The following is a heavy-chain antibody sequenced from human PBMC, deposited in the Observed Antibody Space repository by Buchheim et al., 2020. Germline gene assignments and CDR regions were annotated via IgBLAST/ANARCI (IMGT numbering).Heavy chain of an antibody. CDR2: ISYDGSNK. CDR3: AKENRIVGATKYYYYGMDV. D-gene: IGHD1-26*01. CDR1: GFTFSSYG. Sequence: QVQLVESGGGVVQPGRSLRLSCAASGFTFSSYGMHWVRQAPGKGLEWVAVISYDGSNKYYADSVKGRFTLSRDNSKNTLYLQMNSLRAEDTAVYYCAKENRIVGATKYYYYGMDVWGQGTT. V-gene: IGHV3-30*18. J-gene: IGHJ6*02.